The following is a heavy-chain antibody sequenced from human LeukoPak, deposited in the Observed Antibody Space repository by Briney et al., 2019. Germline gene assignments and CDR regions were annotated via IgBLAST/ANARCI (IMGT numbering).Heavy chain of an antibody. CDR2: IHPSGGST. CDR1: GYTFTNYY. V-gene: IGHV1-46*01. Sequence: GASVKVSCKASGYTFTNYYLHWVRQAPGQGLEWMGIIHPSGGSTTYAQKFQGRVTVTRDTSTSTVYMELSSLRSEDTAVYYCARDPQIYDSSGYYFDYWGQGTLVTVSS. J-gene: IGHJ4*02. CDR3: ARDPQIYDSSGYYFDY. D-gene: IGHD3-22*01.